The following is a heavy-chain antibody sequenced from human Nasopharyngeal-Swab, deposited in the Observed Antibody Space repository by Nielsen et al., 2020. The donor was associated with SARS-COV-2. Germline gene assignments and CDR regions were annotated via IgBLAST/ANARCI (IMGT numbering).Heavy chain of an antibody. Sequence: LSLTCAASGFTFSSYAMSWVRQAPGKGLEWVSAISGSGGSTYYADSVKGRFTISRDNSKNTLYLQMNSLRAEDTAVYYCAKLGCSGGSCYRMLDYYYYYMDVWGKGTTVTVSS. D-gene: IGHD2-15*01. CDR2: ISGSGGST. V-gene: IGHV3-23*01. J-gene: IGHJ6*03. CDR3: AKLGCSGGSCYRMLDYYYYYMDV. CDR1: GFTFSSYA.